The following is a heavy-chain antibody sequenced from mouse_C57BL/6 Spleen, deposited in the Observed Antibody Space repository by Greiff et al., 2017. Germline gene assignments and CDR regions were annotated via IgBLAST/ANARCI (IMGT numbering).Heavy chain of an antibody. CDR1: GFTFNTYA. CDR2: LRSKSSNYAT. CDR3: VRDFYDGYCSAWFAY. Sequence: EVQRVESGGGLVQPKGSLKLSCAASGFTFNTYAMHWVRQAPGKGLEWVARLRSKSSNYATYYADSVKDRFTISRDDSQSMLYLQMNNLKTEDTAMYYCVRDFYDGYCSAWFAYWGQGTLVTVSA. V-gene: IGHV10-3*01. D-gene: IGHD2-3*01. J-gene: IGHJ3*01.